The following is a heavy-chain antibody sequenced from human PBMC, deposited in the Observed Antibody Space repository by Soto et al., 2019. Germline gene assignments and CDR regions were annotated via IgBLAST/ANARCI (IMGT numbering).Heavy chain of an antibody. CDR1: GFSLTTRGVG. J-gene: IGHJ5*02. CDR2: IYWDDDK. V-gene: IGHV2-5*02. CDR3: AHIPNYYQYDWFDP. Sequence: QITLKESGPTLVKPTQTLTLTCTFYGFSLTTRGVGVGWIRQPPGKALECLALIYWDDDKRYSPSLQSRLSITKDTSNNQVVLTMTNVDPVDTATYYCAHIPNYYQYDWFDPWGQGTLVSVSS. D-gene: IGHD3-16*01.